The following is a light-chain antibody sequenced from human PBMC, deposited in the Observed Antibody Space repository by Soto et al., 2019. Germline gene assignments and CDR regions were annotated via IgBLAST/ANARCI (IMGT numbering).Light chain of an antibody. CDR2: EVS. CDR1: SSDVGGYNY. Sequence: LTQPASVSGSPGQSITISCTGTSSDVGGYNYVSWFQQHPGKAPKLKIYEVSNRPSGVSNRFSGSKSGYTASLTISELQAEDEADYYSTSFTSSNSWVFGGGTKVTVL. V-gene: IGLV2-14*03. CDR3: TSFTSSNSWV. J-gene: IGLJ3*02.